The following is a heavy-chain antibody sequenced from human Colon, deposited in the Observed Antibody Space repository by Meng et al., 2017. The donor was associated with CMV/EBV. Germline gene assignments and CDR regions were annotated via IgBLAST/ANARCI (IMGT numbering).Heavy chain of an antibody. CDR1: GFTVSSNY. J-gene: IGHJ6*02. Sequence: GGSLRLSCAASGFTVSSNYMSWVRQAPGKGLEWVSVIYSGGSTYYADSVKGRFTISRDNSKNTLYLQMNSLRAEDTAVYYCANPRSGYFWSGQRLNYYYYGMDVWGQGTTVTVSS. CDR2: IYSGGST. V-gene: IGHV3-53*01. D-gene: IGHD3-3*01. CDR3: ANPRSGYFWSGQRLNYYYYGMDV.